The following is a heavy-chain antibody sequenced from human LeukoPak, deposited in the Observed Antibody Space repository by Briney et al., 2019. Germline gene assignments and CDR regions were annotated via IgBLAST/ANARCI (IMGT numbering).Heavy chain of an antibody. J-gene: IGHJ5*02. CDR1: GFTFSSYG. D-gene: IGHD2-2*01. V-gene: IGHV4-39*07. CDR3: ARGPFQYCSSTSCLNWFDP. CDR2: IYYSGST. Sequence: PGGTLRLSCAASGFTFSSYGMSWVRQAPGKGLEWIGSIYYSGSTYYNPSLKSRVTISVDTSKNQFSLKLSSVTAADTAVYYCARGPFQYCSSTSCLNWFDPWGQGTLVTVSS.